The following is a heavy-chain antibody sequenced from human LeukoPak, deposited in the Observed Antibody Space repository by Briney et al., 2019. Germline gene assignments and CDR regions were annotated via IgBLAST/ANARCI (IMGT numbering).Heavy chain of an antibody. Sequence: SGTLSLTCAVSGGSISSNWWSWVRQPPGKGLEWIGEIEDRGNTNYNPSLKSRVTISVDKSKNQFSLKLSSLTAADTAVYYCAGAGTYYLDNWVQGTLVTVSS. CDR2: IEDRGNT. J-gene: IGHJ4*02. CDR3: AGAGTYYLDN. D-gene: IGHD3-10*01. CDR1: GGSISSNW. V-gene: IGHV4-4*02.